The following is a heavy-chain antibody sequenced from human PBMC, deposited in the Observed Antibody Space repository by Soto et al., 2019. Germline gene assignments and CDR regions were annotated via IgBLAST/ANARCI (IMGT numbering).Heavy chain of an antibody. CDR2: INPNSGGT. V-gene: IGHV1-2*04. CDR3: ARVRLPQDPHVFWSGFDSAQPYYYGMDV. J-gene: IGHJ6*02. CDR1: GYTFTGYY. Sequence: GASVKVSCKASGYTFTGYYMHWVRQAPGQGLEWMGWINPNSGGTNYAQKFQGWVTMTRDTSISTAYMELSRLRSDDTAVYYCARVRLPQDPHVFWSGFDSAQPYYYGMDVWGQGTTVTVSS. D-gene: IGHD3-3*01.